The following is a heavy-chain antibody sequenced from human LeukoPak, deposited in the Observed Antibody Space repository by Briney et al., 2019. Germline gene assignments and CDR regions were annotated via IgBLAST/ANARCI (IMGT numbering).Heavy chain of an antibody. CDR3: AKDQGGGSAFDL. V-gene: IGHV3-30*18. J-gene: IGHJ3*01. CDR2: ISFDGSDK. CDR1: GFTFSSYG. Sequence: PGGSLRLSCAASGFTFSSYGMHWVRQAPGKGLEWVAVISFDGSDKYYADSVKGRFTVSRDNSKNTLYVQMNSLRTEDTAVYYCAKDQGGGSAFDLWGQGTMVTVSS. D-gene: IGHD3-16*01.